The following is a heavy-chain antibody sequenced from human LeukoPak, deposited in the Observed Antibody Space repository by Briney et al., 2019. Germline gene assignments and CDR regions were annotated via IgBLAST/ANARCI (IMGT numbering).Heavy chain of an antibody. Sequence: GGSLRLSCAASGFTFSSYGMHWLRQAPGQGLEWVALISYDGSDKYYADSVKGRFTISRDNSKNTLYLQMNSLRAEDTAVYYCARDPWRDSGSVSDFDYWGQGTLVTVSS. CDR3: ARDPWRDSGSVSDFDY. CDR2: ISYDGSDK. CDR1: GFTFSSYG. J-gene: IGHJ4*02. V-gene: IGHV3-30*03. D-gene: IGHD1-26*01.